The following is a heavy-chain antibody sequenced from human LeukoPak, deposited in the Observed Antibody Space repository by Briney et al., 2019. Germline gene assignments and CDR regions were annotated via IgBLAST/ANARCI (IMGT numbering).Heavy chain of an antibody. D-gene: IGHD3-22*01. V-gene: IGHV4-39*07. J-gene: IGHJ3*02. CDR2: IYYSGST. CDR3: ARGHYYDSSGSYAFDI. CDR1: GGSISSSSYY. Sequence: PSETLSLTCTVSGGSISSSSYYWDWIRQPPGKGLEWIGSIYYSGSTYYNPSLKSRVTISVDTSKNQFSLKLSSVTAADTAVYYCARGHYYDSSGSYAFDIWGQGTMVTVSS.